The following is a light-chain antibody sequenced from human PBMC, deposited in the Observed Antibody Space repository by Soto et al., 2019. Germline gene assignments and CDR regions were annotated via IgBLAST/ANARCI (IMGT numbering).Light chain of an antibody. V-gene: IGKV1-5*03. Sequence: DIQMTQSPSTLPASVGDRVTITCRASQSISNWLAWYQQKPGKVPKLLIYKASTLESGVPSNFSGSGSGTEFTLTISSLQPEDFATYYCQQYNSYPWTFGQGTKVDIK. CDR2: KAS. CDR3: QQYNSYPWT. J-gene: IGKJ1*01. CDR1: QSISNW.